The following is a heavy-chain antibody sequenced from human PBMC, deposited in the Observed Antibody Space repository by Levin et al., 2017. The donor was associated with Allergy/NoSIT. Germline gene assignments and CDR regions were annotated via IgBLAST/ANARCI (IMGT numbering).Heavy chain of an antibody. CDR2: IYYSGST. CDR3: GGVMRGFLEKAFFDY. J-gene: IGHJ4*02. V-gene: IGHV4-31*03. D-gene: IGHD3-3*01. Sequence: SETLSLTCTVSGGSISSGGYYWSWIRQYPGKGLEWIGYIYYSGSTYYNPSLKSRVTMSVDTSTNQFSLKLSSVTAADPAVYFCGGVMRGFLEKAFFDYWGQGTLVTVSS. CDR1: GGSISSGGYY.